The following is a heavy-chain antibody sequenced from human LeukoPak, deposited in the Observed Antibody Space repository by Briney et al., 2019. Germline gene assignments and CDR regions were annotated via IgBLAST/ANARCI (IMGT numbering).Heavy chain of an antibody. CDR2: IKQDESKR. V-gene: IGHV3-7*03. CDR1: GFTFSDHW. D-gene: IGHD3-22*01. CDR3: AREGYYDSSGQD. Sequence: GGSLRLXCAASGFTFSDHWMSWVRLAPGKGLEWVANIKQDESKRYYVDSVKGRFTISRDNAKNSLYLQINSLRAEDTAVYYCAREGYYDSSGQDWGQGTLVTVSS. J-gene: IGHJ4*02.